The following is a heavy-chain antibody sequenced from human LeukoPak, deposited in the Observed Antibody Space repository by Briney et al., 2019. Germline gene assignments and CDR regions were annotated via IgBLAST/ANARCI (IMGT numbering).Heavy chain of an antibody. CDR3: AKDKSMIVVALDY. CDR2: ISYDGSNK. D-gene: IGHD3-22*01. V-gene: IGHV3-30*18. CDR1: GFTFSSYG. J-gene: IGHJ4*02. Sequence: PGGSLRLSCAASGFTFSSYGMHWVRQAPGKGLEWVAVISYDGSNKYYADSVKGRFTISRDNSKNTLYLQMNSLRAEDTAVYYCAKDKSMIVVALDYWGQGTLVTVSP.